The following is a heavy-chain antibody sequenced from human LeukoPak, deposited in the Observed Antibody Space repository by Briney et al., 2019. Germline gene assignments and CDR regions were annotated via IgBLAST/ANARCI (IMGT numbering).Heavy chain of an antibody. CDR3: ASGLGRLVDN. V-gene: IGHV3-7*01. J-gene: IGHJ4*02. D-gene: IGHD2-15*01. CDR2: IRQDGSKK. Sequence: GGSLRLSCAASEFTLSSYWMSWVRQAPGKGLEWVANIRQDGSKKYYVDSVKGRFTISRDNAKNSLYLQMNSLRAEDTAVYYCASGLGRLVDNWGQGTLVTVSS. CDR1: EFTLSSYW.